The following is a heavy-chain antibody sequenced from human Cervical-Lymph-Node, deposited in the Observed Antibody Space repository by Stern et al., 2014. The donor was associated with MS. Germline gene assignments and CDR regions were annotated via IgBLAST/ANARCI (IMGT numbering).Heavy chain of an antibody. CDR1: GYTFTSYG. CDR3: ARDARRIRTDGYNRYYYGMDV. D-gene: IGHD5-24*01. J-gene: IGHJ6*02. Sequence: VQLVESGAEVKKPGASVKVSCKASGYTFTSYGISWVRQAPGQGLEWMGWISAYNGNTNYAQKLQGRVTMTTDTSTSTAYMELRSLRSDDTAVYYCARDARRIRTDGYNRYYYGMDVWGQGTTVTVSS. V-gene: IGHV1-18*01. CDR2: ISAYNGNT.